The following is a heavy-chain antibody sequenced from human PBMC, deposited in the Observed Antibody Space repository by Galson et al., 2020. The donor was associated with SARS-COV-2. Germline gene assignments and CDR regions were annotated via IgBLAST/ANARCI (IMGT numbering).Heavy chain of an antibody. J-gene: IGHJ4*02. D-gene: IGHD3-16*01. CDR3: ARPTRDDQFLLLTVGGISASSYFFDF. CDR2: INPKSGAT. Sequence: ASVKVSCKTSGYTFTGSYMHWVRQAPGQGLEWMGWINPKSGATAYAQKFQGRVTMTSDTSISTVYMELNRLKSDDTAVYFCARPTRDDQFLLLTVGGISASSYFFDFWGQGTLVTVSS. V-gene: IGHV1-2*02. CDR1: GYTFTGSY.